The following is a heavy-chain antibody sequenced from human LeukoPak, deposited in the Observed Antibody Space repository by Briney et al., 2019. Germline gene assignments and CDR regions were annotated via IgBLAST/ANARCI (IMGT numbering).Heavy chain of an antibody. CDR3: ARLRDNWEDY. Sequence: PGESLKISCKGSGYTFTSYWIVWLRQMPGKGPEWMGMIFPGDSDTKCSPSFEGQITISADKSISSAYLQWSSLKASDTAIYYCARLRDNWEDYWGQGTLVTVSS. J-gene: IGHJ4*02. D-gene: IGHD1-20*01. CDR2: IFPGDSDT. V-gene: IGHV5-51*01. CDR1: GYTFTSYW.